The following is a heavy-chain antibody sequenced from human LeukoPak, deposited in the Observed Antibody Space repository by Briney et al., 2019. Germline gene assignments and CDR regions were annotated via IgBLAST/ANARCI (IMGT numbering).Heavy chain of an antibody. CDR2: ISYDGSNK. V-gene: IGHV3-30*18. Sequence: GGSLRLSCAASGFTFSSYGMHWVRQAPGKGLEWVAVISYDGSNKYYADSVKGRFTISRDNSKNTLYLQMNSLRAEDTAVYYCAKIVASDYYDSSGYYYGEYYFDYWGQGTLVTVSS. D-gene: IGHD3-22*01. CDR1: GFTFSSYG. J-gene: IGHJ4*02. CDR3: AKIVASDYYDSSGYYYGEYYFDY.